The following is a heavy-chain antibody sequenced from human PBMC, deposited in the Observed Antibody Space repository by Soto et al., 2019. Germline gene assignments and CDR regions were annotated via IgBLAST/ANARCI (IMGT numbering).Heavy chain of an antibody. CDR3: VRYDRINMKPYSPEGFHI. J-gene: IGHJ3*02. CDR1: GDSTSSSNSH. V-gene: IGHV4-39*01. Sequence: SETLSLTCTVSGDSTSSSNSHWGWTRQPPGKGLEYIGSVYYGGAIFYSGNIYYNPSLKSRVTISVDTSKNQFSLRLSSVTAADTGVYYCVRYDRINMKPYSPEGFHIWGQGTMVTVSS. CDR2: VYYGGAIFYSGNI. D-gene: IGHD3-3*02.